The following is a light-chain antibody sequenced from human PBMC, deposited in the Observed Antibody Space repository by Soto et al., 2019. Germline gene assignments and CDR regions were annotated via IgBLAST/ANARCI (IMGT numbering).Light chain of an antibody. CDR1: QSVSSY. CDR2: DAS. CDR3: QQRSNWPPYT. J-gene: IGKJ2*01. Sequence: EIVLTQSPATLSLSPGERATLSCRASQSVSSYLAWYQQKPGQAPRLIIYDASARATGIPARFSGSGSGTDFTLTISSLEPEDFAVYYCQQRSNWPPYTFGQGTKLEIK. V-gene: IGKV3-11*01.